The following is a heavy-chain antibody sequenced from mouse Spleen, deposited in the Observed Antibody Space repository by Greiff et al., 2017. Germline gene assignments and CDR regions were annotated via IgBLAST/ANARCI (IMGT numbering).Heavy chain of an antibody. CDR3: ARRSFYYYGSSYGNVWYFDY. D-gene: IGHD1-1*01. CDR2: ISSGGGNT. V-gene: IGHV5-9*04. J-gene: IGHJ2*01. Sequence: EVKLVESGGGLVKLGGSLKLSCAASGFTFSSYAMSWVRQTPEKRLEWVATISSGGGNTYYPDSVKGRFTISRDNAKNTLYLQMSSLKSEDTAMYYCARRSFYYYGSSYGNVWYFDYWGQGTTLTVSS. CDR1: GFTFSSYA.